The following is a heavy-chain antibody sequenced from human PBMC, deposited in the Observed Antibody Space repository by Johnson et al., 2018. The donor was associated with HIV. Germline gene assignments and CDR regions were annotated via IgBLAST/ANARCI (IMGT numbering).Heavy chain of an antibody. D-gene: IGHD5/OR15-5a*01. CDR3: ARDLRDIVFPDAFDI. CDR1: GFTFSSYP. Sequence: QVQLVESGGGVVQPGRSLRLSCAASGFTFSSYPMHWVRQAPGKGLEWVADIKCDGSEKYVVDSVKGRVTISRDNFKNTLYLQMNSLRAEDTAVYYCARDLRDIVFPDAFDIWGQGTMVTVSS. CDR2: IKCDGSEK. J-gene: IGHJ3*02. V-gene: IGHV3-30*04.